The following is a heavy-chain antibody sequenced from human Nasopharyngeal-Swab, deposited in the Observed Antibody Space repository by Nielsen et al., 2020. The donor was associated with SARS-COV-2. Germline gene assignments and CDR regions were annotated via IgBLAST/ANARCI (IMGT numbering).Heavy chain of an antibody. V-gene: IGHV3-43*02. CDR2: ISGDGGST. CDR3: AKDHCGGDCYPNYEYCQH. D-gene: IGHD2-21*02. Sequence: WIRQPPGKGLEWVSLISGDGGSTYYADSVKGRFTISRDNSKNSLYLQMNSLRTEDTALYYCAKDHCGGDCYPNYEYCQHWGQGTLVTVSS. J-gene: IGHJ1*01.